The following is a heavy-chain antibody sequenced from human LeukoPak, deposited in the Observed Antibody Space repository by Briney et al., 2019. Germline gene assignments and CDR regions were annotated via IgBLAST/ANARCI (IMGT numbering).Heavy chain of an antibody. CDR2: INHSGST. Sequence: SETLSLTCAVYGGSFSDYYWSWIRQPPRKGLEWIGEINHSGSTNYNPSLKSRVTISVDTSKNQFSLKLSSVTAADTAVYYCARGDGSSWWGLDYWGQGTLLTVSS. J-gene: IGHJ4*02. V-gene: IGHV4-34*01. CDR3: ARGDGSSWWGLDY. D-gene: IGHD6-13*01. CDR1: GGSFSDYY.